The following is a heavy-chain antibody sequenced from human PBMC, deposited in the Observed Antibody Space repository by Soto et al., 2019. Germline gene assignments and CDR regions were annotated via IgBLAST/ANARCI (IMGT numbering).Heavy chain of an antibody. J-gene: IGHJ4*02. CDR1: GYTFTSYA. CDR2: INAGNGNT. V-gene: IGHV1-3*01. D-gene: IGHD3-10*01. Sequence: QVQLVQSGAEVKKPGASVKVSCKASGYTFTSYAMHWVRQAPGQRLEWMGWINAGNGNTKYSQKFQGRVTITRDTSASTAYMELSSLSSEDTAVYYCARDYYGSGSYYLGYWGQGTLVTVSS. CDR3: ARDYYGSGSYYLGY.